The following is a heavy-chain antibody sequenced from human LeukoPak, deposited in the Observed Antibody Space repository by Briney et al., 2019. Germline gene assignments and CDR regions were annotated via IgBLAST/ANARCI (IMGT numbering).Heavy chain of an antibody. CDR3: ARLGYCSGGSCYFDFDY. Sequence: GGSLRLSCAASGFTFSSYWMSWVRQAPGKGLEWVANIKQDGSEKYYVDSVKGRFTISRDNAKNSLYLQMNSLRAEDTAVYYCARLGYCSGGSCYFDFDYWGQGTLVTVSP. J-gene: IGHJ4*02. CDR1: GFTFSSYW. V-gene: IGHV3-7*01. D-gene: IGHD2-15*01. CDR2: IKQDGSEK.